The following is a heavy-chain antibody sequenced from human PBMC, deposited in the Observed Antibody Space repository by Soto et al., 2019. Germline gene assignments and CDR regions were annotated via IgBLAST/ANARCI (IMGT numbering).Heavy chain of an antibody. D-gene: IGHD3-22*01. CDR2: ISSDGKSE. V-gene: IGHV3-30*18. Sequence: QVQLVESGGGVVQPGWSLRLSCAASGFTFSTYGMHWVRQPPGKGLEWVAVISSDGKSEHYADPVKGRFSISRDNSKNTLSLQMNSLRVEDTAVYYCAKTITTYSGDSRGRGAVVDYWGQGTLVTVSS. CDR3: AKTITTYSGDSRGRGAVVDY. J-gene: IGHJ4*02. CDR1: GFTFSTYG.